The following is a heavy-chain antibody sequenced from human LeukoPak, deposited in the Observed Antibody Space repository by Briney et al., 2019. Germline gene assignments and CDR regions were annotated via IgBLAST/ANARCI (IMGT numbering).Heavy chain of an antibody. J-gene: IGHJ4*02. CDR2: FDPEDGET. V-gene: IGHV1-24*01. D-gene: IGHD5-18*01. Sequence: ASVKVSCKASGGTFSSYAISWVRQAPGQGLEWMGGFDPEDGETIYAQKFQGRVTMTEDTSTDTAYMELSSLRSEDTAVYYCATGTLYGYDYWGQGTLVTVSS. CDR1: GGTFSSYA. CDR3: ATGTLYGYDY.